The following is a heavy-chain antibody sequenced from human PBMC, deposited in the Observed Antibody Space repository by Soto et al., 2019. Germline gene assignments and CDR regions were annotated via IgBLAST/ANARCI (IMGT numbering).Heavy chain of an antibody. J-gene: IGHJ4*02. V-gene: IGHV4-30-4*01. CDR3: ARAQGSGFLVS. CDR1: GGSISRGDYY. D-gene: IGHD3-10*01. Sequence: QLKLQESGPGLVKPSQTLSLTCPVSGGSISRGDYYWSWFRQPPGKGLEWIGYIYYSGSTYYNPSLKSRVTISVDTSKNQFSLKLSSVTAADTAVYYCARAQGSGFLVSWGQGTLVTVSS. CDR2: IYYSGST.